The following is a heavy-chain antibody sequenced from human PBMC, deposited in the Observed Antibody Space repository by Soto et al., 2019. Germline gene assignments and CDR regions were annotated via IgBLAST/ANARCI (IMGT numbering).Heavy chain of an antibody. CDR2: IIPIFGTA. J-gene: IGHJ4*02. CDR3: ARGVQNSHYYDSSGYYLY. D-gene: IGHD3-22*01. CDR1: GGTFSSYA. V-gene: IGHV1-69*01. Sequence: QVQLVQSGAEVKKPGSSVKVSCKASGGTFSSYAISWVRQAPGQGLEWMGGIIPIFGTANYAQKFQGRVTITADESTSTAYMELSSLRSEDTAVYYCARGVQNSHYYDSSGYYLYWGQGTLVTVSS.